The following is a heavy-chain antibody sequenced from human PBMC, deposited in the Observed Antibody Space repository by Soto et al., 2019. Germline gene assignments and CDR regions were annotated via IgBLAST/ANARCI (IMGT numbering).Heavy chain of an antibody. CDR3: AAIAVAGTRNWFAS. J-gene: IGHJ5*01. CDR2: IIPIFGTA. V-gene: IGHV1-69*13. Sequence: SVKVSCTASGGTFSSYVISWVRQAPGQGLEWMGGIIPIFGTANYAQKFQGRVTITADESTSTAYTELSSLRSEDTAVYYCAAIAVAGTRNWFASWGQGTLVTVSS. CDR1: GGTFSSYV. D-gene: IGHD6-19*01.